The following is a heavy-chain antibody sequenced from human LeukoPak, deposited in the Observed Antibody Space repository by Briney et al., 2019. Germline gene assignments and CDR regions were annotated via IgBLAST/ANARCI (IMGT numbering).Heavy chain of an antibody. Sequence: SETLSLTCGVHGESLSDYYWSWIRQPPGKGLEWIGEIDHSGSTDYNPSLKSRVTISVDTSKKRFSLQLSSVTAADTAVYYCARRPPDYGLDVWGQGATVTVSS. J-gene: IGHJ6*01. CDR1: GESLSDYY. CDR3: ARRPPDYGLDV. V-gene: IGHV4-34*01. CDR2: IDHSGST.